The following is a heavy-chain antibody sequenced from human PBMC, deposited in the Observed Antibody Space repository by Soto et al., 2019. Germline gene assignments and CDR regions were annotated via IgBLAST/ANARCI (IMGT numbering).Heavy chain of an antibody. Sequence: PGGSLRLSCAASGFTFSSYAMSWVRQAPGKGLEWVSAISGSGSSTYYADSVKGRFTISRDNSKNTLYLQMNSLRAEDTAVYYCAKDQDYYDSRSLDYWGQGTLVTVSS. D-gene: IGHD3-22*01. CDR1: GFTFSSYA. CDR3: AKDQDYYDSRSLDY. J-gene: IGHJ4*02. CDR2: ISGSGSST. V-gene: IGHV3-23*01.